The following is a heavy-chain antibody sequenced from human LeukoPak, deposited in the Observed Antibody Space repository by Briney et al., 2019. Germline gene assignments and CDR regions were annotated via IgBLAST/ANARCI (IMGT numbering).Heavy chain of an antibody. Sequence: GGSLRLSCAASGFTFSSYSMNWVRQAPGKGLEWVSSISSSSSYIYYADSVKGRFTISRDNAKNSLYLQMNSLRAGDTAVYYCALRGFGESGFDYWGQGTLVTVSS. D-gene: IGHD3-10*01. CDR1: GFTFSSYS. CDR2: ISSSSSYI. J-gene: IGHJ4*02. CDR3: ALRGFGESGFDY. V-gene: IGHV3-21*01.